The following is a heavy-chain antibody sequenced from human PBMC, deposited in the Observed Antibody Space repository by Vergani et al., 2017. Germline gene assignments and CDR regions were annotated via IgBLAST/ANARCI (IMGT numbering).Heavy chain of an antibody. CDR2: VSGSSATP. D-gene: IGHD3-16*01. J-gene: IGHJ4*02. CDR3: AKVSGYPYSDY. CDR1: GFSFPGYA. Sequence: EVQLLESGGGLVQPGGSLRLSCEASGFSFPGYAMSWVRQAPGKGLEWVSSVSGSSATPYYADSVKGRFIISRDNSKNTLHLQMNSLRADDTAVYYCAKVSGYPYSDYWGQGTLVTVSS. V-gene: IGHV3-23*01.